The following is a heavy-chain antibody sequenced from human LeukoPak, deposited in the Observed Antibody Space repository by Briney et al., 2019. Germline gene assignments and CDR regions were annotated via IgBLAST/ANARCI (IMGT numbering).Heavy chain of an antibody. Sequence: GGSLRLPCAASGFTFDDYAMHWVRQAPGKGLEWVSGISWNSGSIGYADSVKGRFTIPRDNAKNSLYLQMNSLRAEDTALYYCAKVPSDGYNSGFDYWGQGTLVTVSS. CDR3: AKVPSDGYNSGFDY. CDR1: GFTFDDYA. D-gene: IGHD5-24*01. V-gene: IGHV3-9*01. CDR2: ISWNSGSI. J-gene: IGHJ4*02.